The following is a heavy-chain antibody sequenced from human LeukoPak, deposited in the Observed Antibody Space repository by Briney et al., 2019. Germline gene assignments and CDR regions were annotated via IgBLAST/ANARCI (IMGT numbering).Heavy chain of an antibody. D-gene: IGHD3-10*02. CDR1: GFTFSSYW. CDR3: AELGITMIGGV. CDR2: IKQDGSEK. J-gene: IGHJ6*04. V-gene: IGHV3-7*01. Sequence: GGSLRLSCAASGFTFSSYWMSWVRQAPGKGLEWVAHIKQDGSEKYYVDSVRGRFTISRDNAKNSLYLQMNSLRAEDTAVYYCAELGITMIGGVWGKGTTVTISS.